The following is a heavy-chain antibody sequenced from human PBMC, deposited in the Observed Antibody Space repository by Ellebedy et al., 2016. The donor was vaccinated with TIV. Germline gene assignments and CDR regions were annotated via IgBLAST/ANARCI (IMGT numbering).Heavy chain of an antibody. CDR1: GYTFTSYY. J-gene: IGHJ4*02. CDR2: INPSGGST. CDR3: ARANMVRGFDY. D-gene: IGHD3-10*01. V-gene: IGHV1-46*01. Sequence: ASVKVSCXASGYTFTSYYMHWVRQAPGQGLEWMGIINPSGGSTSYAQKFQGRVTMTEDTSTDTAYMELSSLRSEDTAVYYCARANMVRGFDYWGQGTLVTVSS.